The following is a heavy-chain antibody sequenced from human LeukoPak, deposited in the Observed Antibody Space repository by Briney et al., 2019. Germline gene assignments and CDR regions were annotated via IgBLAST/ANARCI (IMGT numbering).Heavy chain of an antibody. J-gene: IGHJ5*02. D-gene: IGHD5-18*01. CDR3: ARKWIQLWTPYNWFDP. CDR1: RYSFTSYW. V-gene: IGHV5-51*01. Sequence: GESLKISCKGSRYSFTSYWIGWVRQMPGKGLEWMGIIYPGDSDTRYSPSFQGQVTISADKSISTAYLQWSSLKASDTAMYYCARKWIQLWTPYNWFDPWGQGTLVTVSS. CDR2: IYPGDSDT.